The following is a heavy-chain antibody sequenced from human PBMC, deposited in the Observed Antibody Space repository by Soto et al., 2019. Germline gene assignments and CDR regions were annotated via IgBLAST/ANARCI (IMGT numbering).Heavy chain of an antibody. CDR3: AKDVVVGATTGLGDYYYYYGMDV. Sequence: AGGSLRLSCSASGFTFSSYGMDWVRQAPGKGLEWVALISYDGSNKYYADSVKGRFTISRDNSKNTLYLQMNSLRAEDTAVYYCAKDVVVGATTGLGDYYYYYGMDVWGQGTTVTVSS. CDR2: ISYDGSNK. J-gene: IGHJ6*02. D-gene: IGHD1-26*01. CDR1: GFTFSSYG. V-gene: IGHV3-30*18.